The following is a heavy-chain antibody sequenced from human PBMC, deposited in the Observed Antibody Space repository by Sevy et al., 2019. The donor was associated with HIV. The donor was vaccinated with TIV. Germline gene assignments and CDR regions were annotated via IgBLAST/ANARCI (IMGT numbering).Heavy chain of an antibody. CDR1: GFTFSAYY. D-gene: IGHD4-17*01. CDR2: ISSGSTYT. V-gene: IGHV3-11*06. Sequence: GGSLRLSCAASGFTFSAYYMTLIRQAPGKGLEWVSYISSGSTYTNYADSVKGRFTVSRDNAKNSLYLQMNSLRAEDTAVYYCARSRSNYGDYYFDYWGQGTLVTVSS. CDR3: ARSRSNYGDYYFDY. J-gene: IGHJ4*02.